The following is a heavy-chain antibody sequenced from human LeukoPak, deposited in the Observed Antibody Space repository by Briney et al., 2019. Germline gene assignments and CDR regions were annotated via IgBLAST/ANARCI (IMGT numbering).Heavy chain of an antibody. CDR1: GFTFSSYS. CDR3: ARDVDTAMVRAFDI. D-gene: IGHD5-18*01. CDR2: ISSSSSYI. Sequence: GGSLRLSCAASGFTFSSYSMNWVRQAPGKGLEWVSSISSSSSYIYYADSVKGRFTISRDNAKNSLYLQMNSLRAEDTAVYYCARDVDTAMVRAFDIWGQGTMVTVSS. J-gene: IGHJ3*02. V-gene: IGHV3-21*01.